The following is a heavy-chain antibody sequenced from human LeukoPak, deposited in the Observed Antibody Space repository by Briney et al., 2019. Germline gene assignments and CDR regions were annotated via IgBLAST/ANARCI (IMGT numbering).Heavy chain of an antibody. J-gene: IGHJ4*02. V-gene: IGHV3-11*05. Sequence: GGSLRLSCAAYAFTCSDYYMSCIRQAQGKVLEWVSYISSSSSYTNYAESVKGRFTISRDNAKNSLYLQMNSLRAEDTAVYYCARGGVDSSGYRFDYWGQGTLVTVSS. CDR2: ISSSSSYT. D-gene: IGHD3-22*01. CDR3: ARGGVDSSGYRFDY. CDR1: AFTCSDYY.